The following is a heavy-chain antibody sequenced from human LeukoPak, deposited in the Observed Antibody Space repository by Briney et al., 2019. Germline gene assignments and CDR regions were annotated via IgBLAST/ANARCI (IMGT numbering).Heavy chain of an antibody. Sequence: SETLSLTCTVSGGSISSYYWSWIRQPAGKGLEWIGRIYTSGSTNYNPSLKSRVTMSVDTSKSQFSLKLSPVTAADTAVYYCARERWESTDIDYWGQGTLVTVSS. CDR2: IYTSGST. CDR3: ARERWESTDIDY. J-gene: IGHJ4*02. CDR1: GGSISSYY. V-gene: IGHV4-4*07. D-gene: IGHD1-26*01.